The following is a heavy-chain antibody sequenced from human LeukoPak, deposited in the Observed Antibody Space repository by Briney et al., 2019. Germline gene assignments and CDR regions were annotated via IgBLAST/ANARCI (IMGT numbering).Heavy chain of an antibody. CDR1: GFTFSSYA. Sequence: GGPLRLSCAASGFTFSSYAMSWVRQARGKGLEWVSTISGSGGSTYYAHSVKGRFTISRDNSKNTLYLQMNSLRAEDTAVYYCARAYCGGGFCYSGFDFWGQGTLVTVSS. D-gene: IGHD2-15*01. J-gene: IGHJ4*02. CDR3: ARAYCGGGFCYSGFDF. CDR2: ISGSGGST. V-gene: IGHV3-23*01.